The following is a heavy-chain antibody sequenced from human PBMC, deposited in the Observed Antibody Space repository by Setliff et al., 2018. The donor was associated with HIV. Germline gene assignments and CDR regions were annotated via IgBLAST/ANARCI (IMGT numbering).Heavy chain of an antibody. CDR3: ARGENFQGLIRGYYSYGLDV. J-gene: IGHJ6*02. V-gene: IGHV1-3*01. CDR2: INPDTAIS. CDR1: GYNFNIYA. Sequence: GASVKVSCKTSGYNFNIYAIHWVRQAPGQRLEWMGWINPDTAISKYSEKLQSRITFNRVTSASPVYMKIDNLRSEDTAIYYCARGENFQGLIRGYYSYGLDVWGQGTSVTVSS. D-gene: IGHD3-3*01.